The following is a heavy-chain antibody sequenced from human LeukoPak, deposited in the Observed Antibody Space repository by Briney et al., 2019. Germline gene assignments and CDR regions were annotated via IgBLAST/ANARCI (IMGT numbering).Heavy chain of an antibody. CDR2: INSDGSST. D-gene: IGHD2-2*01. V-gene: IGHV3-74*01. Sequence: GGSLRLSCAASGFTFSSYWMHWVRQAPGKGLVWVSRINSDGSSTSYADSVKGRFTIPRDNAKNTLYLQMNSLRAEDTAVYYCARVPAANPADYWGQGTLVTVSS. CDR3: ARVPAANPADY. J-gene: IGHJ4*02. CDR1: GFTFSSYW.